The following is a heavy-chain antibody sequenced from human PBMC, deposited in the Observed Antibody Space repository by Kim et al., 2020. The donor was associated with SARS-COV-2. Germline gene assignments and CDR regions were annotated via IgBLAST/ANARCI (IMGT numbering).Heavy chain of an antibody. CDR3: ARDYGGNSGWFDP. J-gene: IGHJ5*02. CDR2: MSPNSGDT. V-gene: IGHV1-8*01. Sequence: ASVKVSCKASGYSFTSYDINWVRQATGQGLEWVGWMSPNSGDTGYAQKFQDRVIMNRDTSISTAYMELSSLRSDDTAVYDCARDYGGNSGWFDPWGQGTLVTVSS. D-gene: IGHD4-17*01. CDR1: GYSFTSYD.